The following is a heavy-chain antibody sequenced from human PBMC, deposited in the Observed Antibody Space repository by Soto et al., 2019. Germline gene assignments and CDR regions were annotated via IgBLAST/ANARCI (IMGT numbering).Heavy chain of an antibody. CDR2: IYYTGIT. D-gene: IGHD4-17*01. Sequence: QVQVQQSGPGLVKPSETLSLTCSVSSGPTRSHNWGWIRQAPGRGLEWIGYIYYTGITRYNPSLDSRATISADTSARHISLTLSSVTAADTAVYYCVRQGIDYLHGLVDVWGQGNTVSVPS. J-gene: IGHJ6*02. CDR3: VRQGIDYLHGLVDV. V-gene: IGHV4-59*08. CDR1: SGPTRSHN.